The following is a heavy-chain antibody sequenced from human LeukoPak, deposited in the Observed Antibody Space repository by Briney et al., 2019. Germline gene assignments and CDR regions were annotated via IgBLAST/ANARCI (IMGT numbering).Heavy chain of an antibody. CDR1: GFTFSSYS. CDR3: VRDDDRPDNGLDY. CDR2: ISSSSNYI. J-gene: IGHJ4*02. V-gene: IGHV3-21*06. Sequence: GGSLRLSCAASGFTFSSYSMNWVRQAPGKGLEWVSSISSSSNYIYYADSVRGRFTISRGNARNSLYLQMDNLRAEDTAVYYCVRDDDRPDNGLDYWGQGTLVTVSS. D-gene: IGHD3-22*01.